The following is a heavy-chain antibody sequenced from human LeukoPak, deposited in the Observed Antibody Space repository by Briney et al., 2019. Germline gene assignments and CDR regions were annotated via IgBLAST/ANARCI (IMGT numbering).Heavy chain of an antibody. D-gene: IGHD4-23*01. Sequence: SVKVSCKASGGTFSNYAFSWVRQAPGQGLEWMGRFLPLFGTANYAQSFQGRVTVTADTSTTTVYMELRSLRSEDTAVYFCARAPHDHTGTSSFDYWGQGTLVTVSS. CDR2: FLPLFGTA. V-gene: IGHV1-69*06. CDR1: GGTFSNYA. CDR3: ARAPHDHTGTSSFDY. J-gene: IGHJ4*02.